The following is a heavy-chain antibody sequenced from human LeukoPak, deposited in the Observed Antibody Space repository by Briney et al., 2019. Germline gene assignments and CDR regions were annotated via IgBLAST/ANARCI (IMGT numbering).Heavy chain of an antibody. CDR3: ARDLSGSLDY. CDR2: INSDGSST. D-gene: IGHD1-26*01. CDR1: EFTFSTNW. Sequence: GGSLRLSCAASEFTFSTNWMHWVRQAPGKGLVWVSLINSDGSSTRYADSVKGRFTISRDNAKNTLYLQMNSLRAEDTAVYYCARDLSGSLDYWGQGTLVTVSS. J-gene: IGHJ4*02. V-gene: IGHV3-74*01.